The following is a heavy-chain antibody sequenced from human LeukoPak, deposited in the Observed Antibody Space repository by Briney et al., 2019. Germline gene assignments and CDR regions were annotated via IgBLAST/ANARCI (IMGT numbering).Heavy chain of an antibody. CDR2: IYNSGST. V-gene: IGHV4-59*08. Sequence: SETLSLTCAVSGGSFSGYYWGWIRQPPGKELEWIGSIYNSGSTHYNPSLKSRVTISVDTSKNQFSLKLSSVTAADTAVYYCARNSSGNYFDYWGQGTLVTVSS. J-gene: IGHJ4*02. CDR1: GGSFSGYY. D-gene: IGHD1-26*01. CDR3: ARNSSGNYFDY.